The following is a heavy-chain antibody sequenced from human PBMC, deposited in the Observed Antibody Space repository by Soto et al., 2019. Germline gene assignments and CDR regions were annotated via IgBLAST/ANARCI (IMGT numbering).Heavy chain of an antibody. V-gene: IGHV3-23*01. CDR2: ISGSGGST. CDR3: AKSMYPFIAVAPVERYFDY. CDR1: GFTFSSYA. D-gene: IGHD6-19*01. Sequence: PGGSLRLSCAASGFTFSSYAMSWVRQAPGKGLEWVSAISGSGGSTYYADSVKGRFTISRDNSKNTLYLQMNSLRAEDTAVYYCAKSMYPFIAVAPVERYFDYWGQGTLVTVSS. J-gene: IGHJ4*02.